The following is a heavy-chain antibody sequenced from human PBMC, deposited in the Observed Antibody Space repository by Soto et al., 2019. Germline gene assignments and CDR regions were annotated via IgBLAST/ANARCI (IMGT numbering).Heavy chain of an antibody. CDR1: GGSFSGYY. V-gene: IGHV4-34*01. J-gene: IGHJ3*02. CDR2: INHSGST. Sequence: SETLSLTCAVYGGSFSGYYWSWIRQPPGKGLEWIGEINHSGSTNYNPSLKSRVTISGDTSKNQFSLKLSFVTAADTAVYYCASTGSGSYYNDAFDIWGQGTMVTVSS. D-gene: IGHD3-10*01. CDR3: ASTGSGSYYNDAFDI.